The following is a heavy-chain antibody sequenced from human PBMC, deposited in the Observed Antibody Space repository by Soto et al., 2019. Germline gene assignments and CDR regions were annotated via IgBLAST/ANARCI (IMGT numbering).Heavy chain of an antibody. CDR3: AREVQGNSSRHHTWFGP. J-gene: IGHJ5*02. Sequence: QVQLVQSGAEVKKPGSSVKVSCKASGDTFSTYSISWVRQAPGQELEWMGGIIAMFGVAVYAQKFQGRVTMTADDPTSTVYMVFSSLRSEDTVFYYFAREVQGNSSRHHTWFGPRGQGSMVTVSS. D-gene: IGHD1-1*01. V-gene: IGHV1-69*01. CDR1: GDTFSTYS. CDR2: IIAMFGVA.